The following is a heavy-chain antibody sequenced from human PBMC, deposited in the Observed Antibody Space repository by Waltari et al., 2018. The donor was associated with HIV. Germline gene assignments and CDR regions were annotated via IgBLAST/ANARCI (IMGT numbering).Heavy chain of an antibody. CDR3: ARLEGLRGGDLIDS. D-gene: IGHD2-21*02. V-gene: IGHV4-39*01. Sequence: QLQLQESGPGLVKPSETLSLTCTVSGGSISSTYHYWGWIRQPPGKGLEWIGSIYYSGITYYNPSLKSRVTISVDTSKNQFSLKLSSVTAADTAVYYCARLEGLRGGDLIDSWGQGTLVTVSS. J-gene: IGHJ4*02. CDR2: IYYSGIT. CDR1: GGSISSTYHY.